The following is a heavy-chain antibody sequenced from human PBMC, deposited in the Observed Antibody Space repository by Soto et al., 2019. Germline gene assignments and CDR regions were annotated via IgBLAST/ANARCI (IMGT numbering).Heavy chain of an antibody. CDR3: ARDRSGYSDWFDP. V-gene: IGHV4-59*01. Sequence: SSETLSLTCTVSGGSISSYYWSWIRQPPGKGLEWIGYIYYSGSTNYNPSLKSRVTISVDTSKNQFSLKLSSVTAADTAVYYCARDRSGYSDWFDPWGQGTLVTVSS. CDR2: IYYSGST. J-gene: IGHJ5*02. CDR1: GGSISSYY. D-gene: IGHD3-22*01.